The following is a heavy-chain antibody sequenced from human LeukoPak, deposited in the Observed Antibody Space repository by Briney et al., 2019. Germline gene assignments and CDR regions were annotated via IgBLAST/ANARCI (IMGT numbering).Heavy chain of an antibody. J-gene: IGHJ6*02. V-gene: IGHV3-23*01. CDR3: AKDTRRKITIFGVVTQNYYYGMDV. D-gene: IGHD3-3*01. CDR2: ISGGGGST. CDR1: GFTFSSYA. Sequence: GGSLRLSCAASGFTFSSYAMSWVRQAPGKGLEWVSAISGGGGSTYYADSVKGRFTISRDNSKNTLYLQMNSLRAEDTAVYYCAKDTRRKITIFGVVTQNYYYGMDVWGQGTTVTVSS.